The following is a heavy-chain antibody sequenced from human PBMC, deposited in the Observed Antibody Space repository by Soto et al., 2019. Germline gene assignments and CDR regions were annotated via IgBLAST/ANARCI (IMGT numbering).Heavy chain of an antibody. CDR2: IRSKRYNYVT. J-gene: IGHJ4*02. CDR3: TSLSEGYSNY. Sequence: EVQLVESGGGLVQPGGSLKLSCAASGFSFSGSAMHWVRQASGKGLEWVGRIRSKRYNYVTTYAASLNGRFTISRDDSKNTTYLQMNNLRTEDTAVYYCTSLSEGYSNYWGQGTLVTVSS. V-gene: IGHV3-73*02. D-gene: IGHD2-15*01. CDR1: GFSFSGSA.